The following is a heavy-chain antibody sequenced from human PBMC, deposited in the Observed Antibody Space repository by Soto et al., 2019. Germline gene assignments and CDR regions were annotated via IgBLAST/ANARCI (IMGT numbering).Heavy chain of an antibody. CDR3: ARQRIEAAFDAFEI. J-gene: IGHJ3*02. D-gene: IGHD6-13*01. Sequence: PSETLSLTCTVSGGSISSYYWSWIRQPPGKGLEWIGYIYYSGSTNYNPSLKSRVTISVDTSKNQFSLKLSSVTAADTAVYYCARQRIEAAFDAFEIWGQGTMVTVSS. CDR2: IYYSGST. V-gene: IGHV4-59*01. CDR1: GGSISSYY.